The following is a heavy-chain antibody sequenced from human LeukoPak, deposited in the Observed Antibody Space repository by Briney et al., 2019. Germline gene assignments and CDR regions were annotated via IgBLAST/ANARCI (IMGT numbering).Heavy chain of an antibody. Sequence: GGSLRLSCAASGFIVRNYYLSWVRQAPGRGLEWVSVIYSGGSTYYADSVKGRFTISRDNAKNSLYLQMNSLRAEDTAVYYCARAGAAAGHDAFDIWGQGTMVTVSS. CDR3: ARAGAAAGHDAFDI. D-gene: IGHD6-13*01. CDR2: IYSGGST. CDR1: GFIVRNYY. V-gene: IGHV3-53*01. J-gene: IGHJ3*02.